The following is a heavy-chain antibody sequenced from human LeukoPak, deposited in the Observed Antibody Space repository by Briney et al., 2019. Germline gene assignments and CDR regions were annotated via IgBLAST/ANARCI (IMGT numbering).Heavy chain of an antibody. Sequence: PSETLSLTCSFSIVSIKDYYWNWIRQSPGKGLQWIGYIYYTGSTDYNFSLKSRVTISLDTSENQFSLRLNSVTAADSAVYFCASSRGPSSSWSFDSWGQGILVTVSS. CDR2: IYYTGST. CDR1: IVSIKDYY. CDR3: ASSRGPSSSWSFDS. D-gene: IGHD6-13*01. J-gene: IGHJ4*02. V-gene: IGHV4-59*01.